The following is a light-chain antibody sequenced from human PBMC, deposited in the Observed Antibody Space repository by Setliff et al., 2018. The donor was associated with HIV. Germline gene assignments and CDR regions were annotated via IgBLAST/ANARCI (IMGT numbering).Light chain of an antibody. CDR3: CAYAGSYTSLYV. Sequence: QSVLTQPPSVSGSPGQSVTISCTGTSSDVGTYDYVSWYQQHPGKAPKLMIYDVSRRPSGVPDRFSGSKSGNTASLTISGLQAVDEADYCCCAYAGSYTSLYVFGTGTKVTVL. CDR2: DVS. V-gene: IGLV2-11*01. J-gene: IGLJ1*01. CDR1: SSDVGTYDY.